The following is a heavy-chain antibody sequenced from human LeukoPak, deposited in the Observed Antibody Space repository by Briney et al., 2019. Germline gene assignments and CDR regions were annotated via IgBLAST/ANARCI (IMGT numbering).Heavy chain of an antibody. Sequence: PGGSLRLSCAASGFTFSSYAMSWVRQAPGKGLEWVSAISGSGGNTYFADSVKGRFTISRDNSKNTLYLQMNSLRAEDTAVYYCAKPGIAVAGTGLTDYWGQGTLVTVSS. CDR3: AKPGIAVAGTGLTDY. V-gene: IGHV3-23*01. J-gene: IGHJ4*02. CDR2: ISGSGGNT. D-gene: IGHD6-19*01. CDR1: GFTFSSYA.